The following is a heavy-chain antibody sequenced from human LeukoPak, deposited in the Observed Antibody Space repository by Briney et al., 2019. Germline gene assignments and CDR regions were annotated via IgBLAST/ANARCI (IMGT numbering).Heavy chain of an antibody. CDR2: ISSSGSPI. D-gene: IGHD3-22*01. Sequence: PGGALRLSCAASGVTFSDDYRSWGREAPGEGRECGSYISSSGSPIYYADSVKGPFTISRDNDKTSLYLPLNSLRAEDTAVYYCARVGRYSYHSSGFSYVGYWGQGTLVTVSS. J-gene: IGHJ4*02. CDR3: ARVGRYSYHSSGFSYVGY. V-gene: IGHV3-11*04. CDR1: GVTFSDDY.